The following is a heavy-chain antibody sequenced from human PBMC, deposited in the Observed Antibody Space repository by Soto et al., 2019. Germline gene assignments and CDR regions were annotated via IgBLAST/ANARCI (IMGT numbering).Heavy chain of an antibody. D-gene: IGHD2-15*01. CDR3: AKELVVVVAATGGFDY. Sequence: QVQLVESGGGVVQPGRSLRLSCAASGFTFSSYGMHLVRQAPGKGLEWVAVISYDGSNKYYPDSVKGRVTSSRDTSKNTLYLQMNSLRAVDTSVYYCAKELVVVVAATGGFDYWGQGNLVTVCS. J-gene: IGHJ4*02. CDR1: GFTFSSYG. V-gene: IGHV3-30*18. CDR2: ISYDGSNK.